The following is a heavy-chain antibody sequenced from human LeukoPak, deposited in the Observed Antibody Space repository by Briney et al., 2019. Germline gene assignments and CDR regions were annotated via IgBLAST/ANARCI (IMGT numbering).Heavy chain of an antibody. CDR3: AKDLLTGYSRPQYLFDY. CDR1: GFTFSSYA. J-gene: IGHJ4*02. CDR2: ISGSGGST. Sequence: QPGGSLRLSCAASGFTFSSYAMSWVRQAPGKGLEWVSAISGSGGSTYYADSVKGRFTISRDNSKNTLYLQMNSLRVEDTAVYYCAKDLLTGYSRPQYLFDYWGQGTLVTVSS. V-gene: IGHV3-23*01. D-gene: IGHD3-9*01.